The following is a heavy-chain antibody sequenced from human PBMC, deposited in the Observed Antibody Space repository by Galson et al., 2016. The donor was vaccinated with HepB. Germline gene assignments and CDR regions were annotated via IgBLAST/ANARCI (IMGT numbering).Heavy chain of an antibody. CDR3: TLGCSRTFCSPLRYFDV. V-gene: IGHV1-3*04. J-gene: IGHJ2*01. CDR2: INTGNGAT. D-gene: IGHD2-2*01. Sequence: SVKVSCKASGDTFTNYAVHWVRQAPGQWLEWMGWINTGNGATKYSQKFQGRVTFTRDTSANIAYMELSSLRSEDTAVYYCTLGCSRTFCSPLRYFDVWGRGTLGTVSS. CDR1: GDTFTNYA.